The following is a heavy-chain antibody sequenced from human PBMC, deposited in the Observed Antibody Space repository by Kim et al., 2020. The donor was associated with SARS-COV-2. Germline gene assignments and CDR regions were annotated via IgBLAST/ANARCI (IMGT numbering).Heavy chain of an antibody. V-gene: IGHV1-3*04. CDR2: INSGNGNT. CDR1: GYTFTTYN. Sequence: ASVKVSCKASGYTFTTYNIHWVRQAPGQGLEWMGWINSGNGNTKYSQKFQGRVFITRDTSASTAYMELSSLGSEDTAVFYCVRGGTGTAWGQGTLVTVSS. D-gene: IGHD1-7*01. CDR3: VRGGTGTA. J-gene: IGHJ4*02.